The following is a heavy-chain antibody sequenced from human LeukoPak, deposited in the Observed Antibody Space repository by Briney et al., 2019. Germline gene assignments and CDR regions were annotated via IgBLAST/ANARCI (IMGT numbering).Heavy chain of an antibody. Sequence: SETLSLTCTVSGGSISGYYWTWIRQPPGKGLQWIGYIYYTGSTNYNPSLKSRVTISVDTSKNQFSLNLSSVTAADTALYYCARFDRDGYNLDYWGQGTLVTVSS. CDR3: ARFDRDGYNLDY. CDR1: GGSISGYY. V-gene: IGHV4-59*01. CDR2: IYYTGST. D-gene: IGHD5-24*01. J-gene: IGHJ4*02.